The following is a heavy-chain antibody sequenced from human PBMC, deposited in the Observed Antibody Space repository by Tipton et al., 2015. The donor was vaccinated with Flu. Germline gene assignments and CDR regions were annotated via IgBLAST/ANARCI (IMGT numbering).Heavy chain of an antibody. D-gene: IGHD5-18*01. CDR2: ISRDSKHI. Sequence: SLRLSCAASGFAFSDYSLNWVRQAPGKGLEWVSSISRDSKHIFYADSVKGRFTISRDNAKNSLYLQMSRLGVEDTAVYFCAKGIQLWSHYFDSWGQGMMITVSA. CDR3: AKGIQLWSHYFDS. CDR1: GFAFSDYS. J-gene: IGHJ4*02. V-gene: IGHV3-21*01.